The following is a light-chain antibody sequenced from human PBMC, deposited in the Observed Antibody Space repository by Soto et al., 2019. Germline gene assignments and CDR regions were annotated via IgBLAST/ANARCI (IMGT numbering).Light chain of an antibody. CDR1: QSISSSY. V-gene: IGKV3-20*01. CDR3: QQYGSPPLT. Sequence: EIVLTQSPGTLSLSPGERATLSCRASQSISSSYLAWYQQKPGQAPRLLIYGASDRATGIPDRFSGSGSGTDFTLTISSLEPDDFEVYYCQQYGSPPLTFGQGTKVEI. J-gene: IGKJ1*01. CDR2: GAS.